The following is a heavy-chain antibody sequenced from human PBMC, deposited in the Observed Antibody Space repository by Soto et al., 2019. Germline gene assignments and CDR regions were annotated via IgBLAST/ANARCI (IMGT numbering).Heavy chain of an antibody. J-gene: IGHJ6*03. CDR3: AKNGSHRTAAYMDV. D-gene: IGHD5-18*01. CDR2: ISWNSGSI. V-gene: IGHV3-9*01. CDR1: GFTFDDYA. Sequence: EVQLVESGGGLVQPGRSLRLSCAASGFTFDDYAMHWVRQAPGKGLEWVSGISWNSGSIGYADSVKGRFTISRDNAKDALYLHMNSLRAEDTALYYCAKNGSHRTAAYMDVWGKGTTVTVSS.